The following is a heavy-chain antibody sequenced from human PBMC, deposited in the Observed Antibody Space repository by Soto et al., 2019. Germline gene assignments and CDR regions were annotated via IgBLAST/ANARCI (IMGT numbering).Heavy chain of an antibody. Sequence: SETLSLTCTVSGGSISSYYWSWIRQPPGKGLEWIGYIYYSGSTNYNPSLKSRVTISVDTSKNQFSLKLSSVTAADTAMYYCARTEAFVVVDPGHFDYWVQGTLVTVSS. D-gene: IGHD2-15*01. V-gene: IGHV4-59*01. J-gene: IGHJ4*02. CDR1: GGSISSYY. CDR3: ARTEAFVVVDPGHFDY. CDR2: IYYSGST.